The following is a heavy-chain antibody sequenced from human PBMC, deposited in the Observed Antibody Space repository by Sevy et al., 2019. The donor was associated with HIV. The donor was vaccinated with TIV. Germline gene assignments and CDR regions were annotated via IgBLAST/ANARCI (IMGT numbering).Heavy chain of an antibody. V-gene: IGHV3-33*01. CDR2: IWYDGSNK. Sequence: GGSLRLSCAASGFNFSNYAMHWVRQAPGKGLEWVALIWYDGSNKNYADSNSMKGRFTISRDNSKNTLYLQMNSLRAEDTAVYSCARESREFRFDPWGQGTLVTVSS. CDR3: ARESREFRFDP. J-gene: IGHJ5*02. CDR1: GFNFSNYA.